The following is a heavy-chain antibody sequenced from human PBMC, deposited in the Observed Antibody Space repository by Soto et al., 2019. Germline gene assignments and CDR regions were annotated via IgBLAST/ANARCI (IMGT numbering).Heavy chain of an antibody. CDR2: IYYSGST. V-gene: IGHV4-59*01. CDR3: ARGSGYNWFDP. Sequence: SETLSLTCTVSGGSISSYYWSWIRQPPGKGLEWIGYIYYSGSTNYNPSLKSRVTISVDTSKNQFSLKLSSVTAADTAVYYCARGSGYNWFDPWGQGTLVTVSS. J-gene: IGHJ5*02. CDR1: GGSISSYY. D-gene: IGHD7-27*01.